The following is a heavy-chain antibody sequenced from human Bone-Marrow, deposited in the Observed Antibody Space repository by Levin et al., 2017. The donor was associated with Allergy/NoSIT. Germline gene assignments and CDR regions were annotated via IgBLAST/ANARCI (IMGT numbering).Heavy chain of an antibody. CDR1: GYTFTGYY. CDR3: ARKYYDFWSGTNFDY. D-gene: IGHD3-3*01. J-gene: IGHJ4*02. CDR2: INPNSGGT. V-gene: IGHV1-2*02. Sequence: ASVKVSCKASGYTFTGYYMHWVRQAPGQGLEWMGWINPNSGGTNYAQKFQGRVTMTRDTSISTAYMELSRLRSDDTAVYYCARKYYDFWSGTNFDYWGQGTLVTVSS.